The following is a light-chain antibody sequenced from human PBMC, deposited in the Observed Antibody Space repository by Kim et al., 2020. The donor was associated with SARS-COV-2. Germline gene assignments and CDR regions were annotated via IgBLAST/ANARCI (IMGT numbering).Light chain of an antibody. Sequence: SAAVGDRVTITGRARQSSSDYLAWYQQKPGKVPKLLIHDASTLRSGVPSRFSGSGSGTDFTLTISSLQPEDVATYYCQKYNSVPYTFGQGTKLEI. CDR2: DAS. V-gene: IGKV1-27*01. J-gene: IGKJ2*01. CDR3: QKYNSVPYT. CDR1: QSSSDY.